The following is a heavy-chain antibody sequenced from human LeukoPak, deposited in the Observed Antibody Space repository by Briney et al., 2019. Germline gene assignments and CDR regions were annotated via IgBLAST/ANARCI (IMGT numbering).Heavy chain of an antibody. CDR1: GFPFSTYS. CDR3: ARDLVGAPNAFDY. Sequence: GGSLRLSCAASGFPFSTYSMNWVRQPPGKGVDWVSGICCASTHIRYADLVMDPFIIPRDNAKNSVYLQMNSLRAEDTAVYYCARDLVGAPNAFDYWGQGTLVTVSS. D-gene: IGHD1-26*01. CDR2: ICCASTHI. J-gene: IGHJ4*02. V-gene: IGHV3-21*01.